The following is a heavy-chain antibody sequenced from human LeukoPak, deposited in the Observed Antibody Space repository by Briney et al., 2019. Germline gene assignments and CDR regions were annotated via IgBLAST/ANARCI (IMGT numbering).Heavy chain of an antibody. CDR2: IFHGGNT. CDR3: ARVQMSEAGSIDY. Sequence: PSETLSLTCTVSGGSIISSTWWSWVRQPPGKGLEWIGEIFHGGNTNYNPSLKSRVVVSIDKSKNQFSLKLSSVTAADTAVYYCARVQMSEAGSIDYWGQGTLVTVSS. V-gene: IGHV4-4*02. CDR1: GGSIISSTW. D-gene: IGHD6-19*01. J-gene: IGHJ4*02.